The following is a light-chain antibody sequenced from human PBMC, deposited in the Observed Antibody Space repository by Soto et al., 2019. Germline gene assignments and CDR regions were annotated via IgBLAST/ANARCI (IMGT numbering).Light chain of an antibody. CDR1: SSNIESNY. CDR2: RNN. CDR3: AAWDDSLSGQGV. V-gene: IGLV1-47*01. J-gene: IGLJ2*01. Sequence: QSVLTQPPSASGTPGQRVTISCSGSSSNIESNYVYWYQQLPGTAPKLLIYRNNQRPSGVPDRFSGSKSGTSASLAISGLRSEDEADYYCAAWDDSLSGQGVFGGGTKLTVL.